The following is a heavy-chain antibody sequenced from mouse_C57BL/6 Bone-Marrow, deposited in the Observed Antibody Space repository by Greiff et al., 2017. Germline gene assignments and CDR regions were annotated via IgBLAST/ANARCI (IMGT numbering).Heavy chain of an antibody. J-gene: IGHJ3*01. D-gene: IGHD1-1*01. CDR1: GFTFSSYA. CDR2: ISDGGSYT. Sequence: EVKLVESGGGLVKPGGSLKLSCAASGFTFSSYAMSWVRQTPEKRLEWVATISDGGSYTYYPDNVKGRFTISRDNAKNNLYLQMSHLKSEDTAMYYCAREGIYYYGSSYVFAYWGQGTLVTVSA. CDR3: AREGIYYYGSSYVFAY. V-gene: IGHV5-4*01.